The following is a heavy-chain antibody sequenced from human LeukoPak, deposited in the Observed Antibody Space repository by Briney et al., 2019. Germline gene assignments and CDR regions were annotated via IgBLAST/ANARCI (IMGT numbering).Heavy chain of an antibody. Sequence: GGSLGLSCAASGFTFSSYGMSWVRQAPGKGLEWVSLISASGGTTYYADSVKGRFTISRDNSENTLYLQMNSLRAEDTAVFYCAKVREKQWLYYFDFWGQGTLVTVSS. CDR3: AKVREKQWLYYFDF. CDR1: GFTFSSYG. CDR2: ISASGGTT. J-gene: IGHJ4*02. V-gene: IGHV3-23*01. D-gene: IGHD6-19*01.